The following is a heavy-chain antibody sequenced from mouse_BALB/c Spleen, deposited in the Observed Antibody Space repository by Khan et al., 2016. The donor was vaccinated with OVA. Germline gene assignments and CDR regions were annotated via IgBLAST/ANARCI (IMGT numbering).Heavy chain of an antibody. CDR2: ISYSGNT. V-gene: IGHV3-2*02. CDR1: GYSITSDYA. CDR3: ARVYGGDFDY. Sequence: EVKLLESGPGLVKPSQSLSLTCTVTGYSITSDYAWNWIRQFPGNKLEWMGFISYSGNTKYNPSLQSRFSFTRDTSTNQFFLQLNSVTTEDTATYYCARVYGGDFDYWGQGTSLTVSS. D-gene: IGHD1-1*01. J-gene: IGHJ2*02.